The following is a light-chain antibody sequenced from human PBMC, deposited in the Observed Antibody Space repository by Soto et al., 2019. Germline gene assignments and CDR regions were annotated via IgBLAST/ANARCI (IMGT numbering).Light chain of an antibody. CDR1: QSISSW. Sequence: DIQMTQSPSTLSASVGDRVTITCRASQSISSWLAWYQQKPGKAPKLLIYKASSLESGVPSRFSGSRSGTEFTLTISSLQPDDFATYYCQQYNSYSPVETFGQGTKLEIK. V-gene: IGKV1-5*03. CDR2: KAS. J-gene: IGKJ2*01. CDR3: QQYNSYSPVET.